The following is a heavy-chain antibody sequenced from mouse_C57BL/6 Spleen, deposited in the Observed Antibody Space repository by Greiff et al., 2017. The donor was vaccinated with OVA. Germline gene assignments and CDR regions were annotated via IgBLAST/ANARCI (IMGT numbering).Heavy chain of an antibody. CDR2: IYPGDGDT. CDR3: ARSGYYYGSRGYFDY. J-gene: IGHJ2*01. V-gene: IGHV1-80*01. CDR1: GYAFSSYW. Sequence: VHLVESGAELVKPGASVTISCKASGYAFSSYWMNWVKQRPGKGLEWIGQIYPGDGDTNYDGKFKGKATLTADKSSSTAYMQLSSLTSEDSAVDFCARSGYYYGSRGYFDYWGQGTTLTVSS. D-gene: IGHD1-1*01.